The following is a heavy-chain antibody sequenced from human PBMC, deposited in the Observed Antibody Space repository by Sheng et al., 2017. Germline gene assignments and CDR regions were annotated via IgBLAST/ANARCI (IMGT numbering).Heavy chain of an antibody. CDR2: IRYDGSNK. V-gene: IGHV3-30*02. Sequence: QVQLVESGGGVVQPGGSLRLSCAASGFTFSSYGMHWVRQAPGKGLEWVAFIRYDGSNKYYADSVKGRFTISRDNSKNTLYLQMNSLRAEDTAVYYCAKGIGDVWPQDYWGQGTLVTVSS. J-gene: IGHJ4*02. D-gene: IGHD3-10*01. CDR1: GFTFSSYG. CDR3: AKGIGDVWPQDY.